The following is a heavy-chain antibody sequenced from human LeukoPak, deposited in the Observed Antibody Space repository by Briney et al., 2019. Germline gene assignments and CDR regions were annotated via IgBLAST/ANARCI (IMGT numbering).Heavy chain of an antibody. J-gene: IGHJ3*02. CDR3: ARHSSSWYDAFDI. D-gene: IGHD6-13*01. Sequence: GASVKVSCKASGYTFTSHAMHWVRQAPGQRLEWMGWINAGNGNTKYSQKFQGRVTMTRDTSISTAYMELSRLRSDDTAVYYCARHSSSWYDAFDIWGQGTMVTVSS. CDR1: GYTFTSHA. V-gene: IGHV1-3*01. CDR2: INAGNGNT.